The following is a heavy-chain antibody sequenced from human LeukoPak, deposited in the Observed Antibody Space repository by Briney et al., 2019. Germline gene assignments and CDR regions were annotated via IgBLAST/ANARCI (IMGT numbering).Heavy chain of an antibody. V-gene: IGHV4-31*02. CDR1: GGSISNSGGFY. D-gene: IGHD2-15*01. J-gene: IGHJ4*02. CDR2: ISYRGST. CDR3: ARISQSSGGFYY. Sequence: PSETLSLTCTVSGGSISNSGGFYWSWIRQHPGDGLEWIGFISYRGSTSYNPSLKSRVSMSVDTSRSQFSLRLTSVTDEDTAVYYCARISQSSGGFYYWGQGTLVTVSS.